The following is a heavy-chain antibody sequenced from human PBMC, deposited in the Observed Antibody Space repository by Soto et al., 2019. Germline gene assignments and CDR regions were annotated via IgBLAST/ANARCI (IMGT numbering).Heavy chain of an antibody. D-gene: IGHD2-21*02. CDR2: INPSGGST. CDR3: ARGYLRQVVVTAHFDY. V-gene: IGHV1-46*01. Sequence: AASVKVSCKASGYTLTSYYMHWVRQAPGQGLEWMGIINPSGGSTSYAQKFQGRVTMTRDTSTSTVYMELSSLRSEDTAVYYCARGYLRQVVVTAHFDYWGQGTLVTVSS. J-gene: IGHJ4*02. CDR1: GYTLTSYY.